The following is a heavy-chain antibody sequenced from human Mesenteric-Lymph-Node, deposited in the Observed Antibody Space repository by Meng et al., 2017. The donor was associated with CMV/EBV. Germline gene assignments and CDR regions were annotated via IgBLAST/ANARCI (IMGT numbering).Heavy chain of an antibody. CDR1: GYKFTTYW. CDR2: IFPGDSDT. J-gene: IGHJ5*02. V-gene: IGHV5-51*01. D-gene: IGHD3-9*01. CDR3: ATYRNYDVLPDSHDNDFDP. Sequence: GESLKISCKASGYKFTTYWIGWVRQMPGKGLEWMGIIFPGDSDTLYSPSFQGHVTISADNSITTVYLQWSSLKASDTAMYYCATYRNYDVLPDSHDNDFDPWGQGTLVTVSS.